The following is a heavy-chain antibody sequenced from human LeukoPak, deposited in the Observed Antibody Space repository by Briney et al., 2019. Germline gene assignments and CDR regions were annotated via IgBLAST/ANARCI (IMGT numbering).Heavy chain of an antibody. J-gene: IGHJ6*02. CDR3: ARAERSSGWSYYYYYGMDV. CDR2: INSKTGGT. CDR1: GYTFSDYY. V-gene: IGHV1-2*04. D-gene: IGHD6-19*01. Sequence: ASVKVSCKASGYTFSDYYIHWVRQAPGQGLQWMAWINSKTGGTNYAQNFQGWVTMTRDTSISTAYMELSRLRSDDTAVYYCARAERSSGWSYYYYYGMDVWGQGTTVTVSS.